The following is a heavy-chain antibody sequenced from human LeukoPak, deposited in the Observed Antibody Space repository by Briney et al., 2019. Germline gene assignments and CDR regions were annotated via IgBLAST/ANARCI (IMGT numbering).Heavy chain of an antibody. D-gene: IGHD5-12*01. Sequence: ASVKVSFKASGYRFTGYYMHWVRQAPGQGLEWMGWINPNSGDTNYAQKFQGRVTLTRDTSISTPYMELSRLTSDDTAVYYCAREKIGSGYDQDLDYWGQGTLVTVSS. J-gene: IGHJ4*02. CDR3: AREKIGSGYDQDLDY. CDR2: INPNSGDT. V-gene: IGHV1-2*02. CDR1: GYRFTGYY.